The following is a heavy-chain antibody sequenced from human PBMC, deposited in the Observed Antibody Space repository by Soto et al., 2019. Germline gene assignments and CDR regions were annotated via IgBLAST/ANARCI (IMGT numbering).Heavy chain of an antibody. CDR3: AYSSGGGYSYGYVYHYGMDV. D-gene: IGHD5-18*01. J-gene: IGHJ6*02. CDR2: IIPVFNTA. Sequence: SVKVSCKTSGGTFSSYAISWVRQAPGQGLEWMGGIIPVFNTANYAQKFQGRVTITADESTSTAYMELSSLRSEDTAMYYCAYSSGGGYSYGYVYHYGMDVWGQGTKVTVSS. V-gene: IGHV1-69*13. CDR1: GGTFSSYA.